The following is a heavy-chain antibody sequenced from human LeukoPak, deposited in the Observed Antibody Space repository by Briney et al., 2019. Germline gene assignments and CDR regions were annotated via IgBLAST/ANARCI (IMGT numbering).Heavy chain of an antibody. CDR2: IKQDGSKK. J-gene: IGHJ3*02. V-gene: IGHV3-7*04. CDR3: ARDSSGYYYPDAFDI. CDR1: GFTFSSYW. Sequence: PGGSLRVSCAASGFTFSSYWMSWVHQAPGKGLEWVANIKQDGSKKYYVDSVKGRFTISRDNAKNSLYLQMNSLRAEDTAVYYCARDSSGYYYPDAFDIWGQGTMVTVSS. D-gene: IGHD3-22*01.